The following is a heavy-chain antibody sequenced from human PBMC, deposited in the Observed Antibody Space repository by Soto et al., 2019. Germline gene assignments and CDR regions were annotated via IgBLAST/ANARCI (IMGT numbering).Heavy chain of an antibody. CDR3: AKQSYYYDSSGYRGMFDP. V-gene: IGHV3-23*01. CDR2: ISGSGGST. J-gene: IGHJ5*02. Sequence: PGGSLRLSCAASGFTFSSYAMSWVRQAPGKGLEWVSAISGSGGSTYYADSVKGRFTISRDNSKNTLYLQMNSLRAEDTAVYYCAKQSYYYDSSGYRGMFDPWGQGTLVTVSS. D-gene: IGHD3-22*01. CDR1: GFTFSSYA.